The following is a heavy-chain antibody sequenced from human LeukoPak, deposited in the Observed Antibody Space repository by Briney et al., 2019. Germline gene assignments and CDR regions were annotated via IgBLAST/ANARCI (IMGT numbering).Heavy chain of an antibody. CDR2: IIPIFGTA. V-gene: IGHV1-69*13. CDR1: GGTFSSYA. CDR3: ASGHCTNGVCYLGAEYFQH. D-gene: IGHD2-8*01. Sequence: SVKVSCKASGGTFSSYAISWVRQAPGQGLEWMGGIIPIFGTANYAQKFQGRVTITADESTSTAYMELSSLRSEDTAVYYCASGHCTNGVCYLGAEYFQHWGQGTLVTVSS. J-gene: IGHJ1*01.